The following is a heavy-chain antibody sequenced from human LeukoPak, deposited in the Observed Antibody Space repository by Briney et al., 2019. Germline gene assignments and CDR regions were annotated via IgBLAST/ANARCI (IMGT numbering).Heavy chain of an antibody. V-gene: IGHV3-48*03. CDR3: ARRAGGYSHPYDY. D-gene: IGHD4-23*01. Sequence: GESLRLSCAASGFTFSTYEMNWVRQAPGKGLEWVSYISSSGSTIYYADSVKGRFTISRDNSKNTLYLQMNSLRAEDTAVYYCARRAGGYSHPYDYWGQGILVTVSS. CDR2: ISSSGSTI. CDR1: GFTFSTYE. J-gene: IGHJ4*02.